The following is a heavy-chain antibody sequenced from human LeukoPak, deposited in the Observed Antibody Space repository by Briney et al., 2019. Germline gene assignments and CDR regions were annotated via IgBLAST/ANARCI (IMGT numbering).Heavy chain of an antibody. J-gene: IGHJ4*02. V-gene: IGHV3-7*01. CDR2: IKQDGSEK. CDR1: GFTFSSCW. D-gene: IGHD6-19*01. CDR3: AREDSSGCSDY. Sequence: GGSLRLSCAASGFTFSSCWMSWVRQAPGKGLEWVANIKQDGSEKYYVHSVKGRFTISRDNAKNSLYLQMNSLRAEDTAVYYCAREDSSGCSDYWGQGTLVTVSS.